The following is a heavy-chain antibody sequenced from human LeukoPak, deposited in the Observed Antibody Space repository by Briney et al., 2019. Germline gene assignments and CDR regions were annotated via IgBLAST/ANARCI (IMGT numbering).Heavy chain of an antibody. CDR2: IYTTGST. CDR3: ARVSFGSGYYNYMDV. Sequence: SETLSLTGTVSGGSISSGSYYWSWIRQPAGKGLEWIGRIYTTGSTNYNPSLKSRVTISVDTSKNQFSLKLSSVTAADTAVYYCARVSFGSGYYNYMDVWGKGTTVTVSS. D-gene: IGHD3-10*01. V-gene: IGHV4-61*02. J-gene: IGHJ6*03. CDR1: GGSISSGSYY.